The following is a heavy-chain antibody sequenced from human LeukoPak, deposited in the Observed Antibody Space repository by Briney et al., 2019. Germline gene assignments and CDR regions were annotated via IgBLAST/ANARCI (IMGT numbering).Heavy chain of an antibody. V-gene: IGHV5-51*01. CDR3: ARIYCGGDCYSGAFDT. J-gene: IGHJ3*02. Sequence: GESLKISCKGSGYSFTSYWIGWVRQMPGKGLEWMGIIYPGDSDTRYSPSFQGQVTISADKSISTAYLQWSSLEASDTAMYYCARIYCGGDCYSGAFDTWGQGTMVTVSS. D-gene: IGHD2-21*02. CDR1: GYSFTSYW. CDR2: IYPGDSDT.